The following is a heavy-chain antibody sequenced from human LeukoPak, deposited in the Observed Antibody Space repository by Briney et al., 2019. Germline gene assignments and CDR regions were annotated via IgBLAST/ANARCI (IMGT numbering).Heavy chain of an antibody. J-gene: IGHJ3*02. Sequence: PGGSLRLSCAASGFTFSTPWMIWVRQAPGKGLEWVANIKQDGSEKYYVDSVKGRFTISRDNAKNSLYLQMNSLRAEDTAVYYCARDAFSRITIFGVVSDAFDIWGQGTMVTVSS. D-gene: IGHD3-3*01. V-gene: IGHV3-7*01. CDR3: ARDAFSRITIFGVVSDAFDI. CDR2: IKQDGSEK. CDR1: GFTFSTPW.